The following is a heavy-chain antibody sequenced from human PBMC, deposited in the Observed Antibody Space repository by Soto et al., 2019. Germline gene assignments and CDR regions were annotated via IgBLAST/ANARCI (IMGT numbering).Heavy chain of an antibody. J-gene: IGHJ6*03. CDR2: INAGNGNT. V-gene: IGHV1-3*01. CDR3: ARVGPITMVRGVIALYYYYYMDV. D-gene: IGHD3-10*01. CDR1: GYTFTSYA. Sequence: ASVKVSCKASGYTFTSYAMHWVRQAPGQRLEWMGWINAGNGNTKYSQKFQGRVTITRDTSASTAYMELSSLRSEDTAVYYCARVGPITMVRGVIALYYYYYMDVWAKGPRSPSP.